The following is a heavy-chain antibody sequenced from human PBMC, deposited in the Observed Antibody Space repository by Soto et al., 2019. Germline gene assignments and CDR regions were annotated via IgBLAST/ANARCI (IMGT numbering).Heavy chain of an antibody. CDR3: ATMSSGWSY. CDR1: GYSFTSYY. D-gene: IGHD6-19*01. V-gene: IGHV5-10-1*01. CDR2: LYPDESYS. J-gene: IGHJ4*02. Sequence: GESLKISCSTSGYSFTSYYITWVRQMPGKGLECMGTLYPDESYSKYSPSFQGHVSISADKSISTAYLQWSSLQASDTGMYYCATMSSGWSYWGQGTLVPSPQ.